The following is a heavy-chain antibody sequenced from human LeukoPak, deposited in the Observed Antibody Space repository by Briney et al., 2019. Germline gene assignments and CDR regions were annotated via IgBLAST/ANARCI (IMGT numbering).Heavy chain of an antibody. J-gene: IGHJ4*02. V-gene: IGHV3-74*01. CDR1: GFTFSKYW. CDR2: INTDGTVT. Sequence: GGSLRRSCAASGFTFSKYWMLWVRQAPGKGLESVSRINTDGTVTTYADSVKGRFTVSRDNADNTMFLQMNSVRDEDTAVYYCATKQWLAPPPDSWGQGTPVTVSS. D-gene: IGHD6-19*01. CDR3: ATKQWLAPPPDS.